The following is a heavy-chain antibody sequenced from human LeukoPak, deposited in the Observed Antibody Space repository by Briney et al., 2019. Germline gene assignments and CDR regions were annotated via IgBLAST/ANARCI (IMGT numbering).Heavy chain of an antibody. D-gene: IGHD3-10*01. Sequence: SETLSLTCAVYGGSFSGYYWSWIRQPPGKGLEWIGEINHSGSTNYNPSLKSRVTISVDTSKNQFSLKLSSVTAADTAVYYRARGNYYGSGSYYNYYYYYGMDVWGQGTTVTVSS. CDR2: INHSGST. V-gene: IGHV4-34*01. CDR1: GGSFSGYY. J-gene: IGHJ6*02. CDR3: ARGNYYGSGSYYNYYYYYGMDV.